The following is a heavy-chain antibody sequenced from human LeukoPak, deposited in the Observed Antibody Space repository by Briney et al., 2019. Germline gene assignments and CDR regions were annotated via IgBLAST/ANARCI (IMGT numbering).Heavy chain of an antibody. J-gene: IGHJ3*02. CDR1: GFTFDDYA. Sequence: GRSLRLSCAASGFTFDDYAMHWVRQAPRKGLEWVSGISWNSGSIGYADSVKGRFTISRDNAKNSLYLQMNSLRAEDMALYYCAKDISKEVGAFDIWGQGTMVTVSS. V-gene: IGHV3-9*03. CDR3: AKDISKEVGAFDI. CDR2: ISWNSGSI.